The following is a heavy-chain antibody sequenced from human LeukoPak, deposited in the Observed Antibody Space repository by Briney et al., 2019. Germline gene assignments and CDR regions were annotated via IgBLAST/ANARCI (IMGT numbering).Heavy chain of an antibody. CDR2: ISYDGSNK. V-gene: IGHV3-30-3*01. Sequence: PGRSLRLSCAASGFTFSSYAMHWVRQAPGKGLEWVAVISYDGSNKYYADSVKGRFTISRDNSKNTLYLQMNSLRAEDTAVYYCAKDIGMATIRHFDYWGQGTLVTVSS. D-gene: IGHD5-24*01. CDR3: AKDIGMATIRHFDY. J-gene: IGHJ4*02. CDR1: GFTFSSYA.